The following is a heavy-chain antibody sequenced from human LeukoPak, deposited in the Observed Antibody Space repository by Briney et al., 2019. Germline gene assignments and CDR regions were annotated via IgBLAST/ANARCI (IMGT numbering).Heavy chain of an antibody. CDR2: ISWNSGSI. D-gene: IGHD4-17*01. J-gene: IGHJ4*02. V-gene: IGHV3-9*01. CDR3: APADYGGNLGY. CDR1: GFTFDDYA. Sequence: PGRSLRLSCAASGFTFDDYAMHWVRQAPGKGLEWVSGISWNSGSIGYADSVKGRFTISRDNAKNSLYRQMNSLRAEDTALYYCAPADYGGNLGYWGQGTLVTVSS.